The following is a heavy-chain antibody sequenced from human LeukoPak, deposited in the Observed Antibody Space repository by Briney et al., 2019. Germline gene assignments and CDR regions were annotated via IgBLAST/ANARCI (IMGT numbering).Heavy chain of an antibody. J-gene: IGHJ4*02. CDR2: IKSKTDGGTT. V-gene: IGHV3-15*01. Sequence: GGSLRLSCAASGFTFSNAWMSWVRQAPGKGLEWVGRIKSKTDGGTTDYAAPVNGSFTILRDDLKNTLYLQTNSLRSEDTAVYYCTTDWTLGTYWGQGTLVTVSS. CDR1: GFTFSNAW. CDR3: TTDWTLGTY. D-gene: IGHD3/OR15-3a*01.